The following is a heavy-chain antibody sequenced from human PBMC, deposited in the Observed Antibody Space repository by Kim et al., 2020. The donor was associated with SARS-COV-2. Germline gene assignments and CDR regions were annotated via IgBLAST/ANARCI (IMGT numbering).Heavy chain of an antibody. V-gene: IGHV3-11*06. J-gene: IGHJ4*02. Sequence: LSLTCAASGFMFSDNFMSWIRQAPGKGLEWVSYISSSSSYTNYADSVKGRFTISRDNAKNSLYLQMNSLRAEDTAVYYCARPRNWNPYYFDYWGQGT. CDR3: ARPRNWNPYYFDY. CDR1: GFMFSDNF. CDR2: ISSSSSYT. D-gene: IGHD1-20*01.